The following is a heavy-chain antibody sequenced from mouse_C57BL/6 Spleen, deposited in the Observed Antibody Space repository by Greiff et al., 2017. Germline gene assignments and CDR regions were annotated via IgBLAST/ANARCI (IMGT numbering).Heavy chain of an antibody. V-gene: IGHV3-6*01. Sequence: VQLKQSGPGLVKPSQSLSLTCSVTGYSITSGYYWNWIRQFPGNKLEWMGYISYDGSNNYNPSLKNRISITRDTSKNQFFLKLNSVTTEDTATYYCASGVTTVVDAMDYWGQGTSVTVSS. D-gene: IGHD1-1*01. CDR3: ASGVTTVVDAMDY. CDR2: ISYDGSN. J-gene: IGHJ4*01. CDR1: GYSITSGYY.